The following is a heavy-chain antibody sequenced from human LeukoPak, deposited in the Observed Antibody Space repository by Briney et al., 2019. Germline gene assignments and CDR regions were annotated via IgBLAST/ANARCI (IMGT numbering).Heavy chain of an antibody. Sequence: GGSLRLSCAASGFTFSPYTMNWVRQAPGKGLEWVSSISSTSGYMYYADSVKGRFTISRDNSKNTLYLQMNSLRAEDTAVYYCAREMTIITYSFDSWGQGTLVTVSS. CDR3: AREMTIITYSFDS. D-gene: IGHD5-24*01. CDR1: GFTFSPYT. J-gene: IGHJ4*02. V-gene: IGHV3-21*04. CDR2: ISSTSGYM.